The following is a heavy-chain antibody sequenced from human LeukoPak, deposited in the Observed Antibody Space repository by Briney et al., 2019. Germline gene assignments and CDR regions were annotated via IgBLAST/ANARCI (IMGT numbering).Heavy chain of an antibody. Sequence: ASVKVSCKASGYTFTGYYMHWVRQAPGQGLEWMGWINPNSGGTNYAQKFQGRATMTRDTSISTAYMELSRLRSDDTAVYYCARDCSSTSCYGVLDYWGQGTLVTVSS. V-gene: IGHV1-2*02. CDR1: GYTFTGYY. CDR3: ARDCSSTSCYGVLDY. CDR2: INPNSGGT. D-gene: IGHD2-2*01. J-gene: IGHJ4*02.